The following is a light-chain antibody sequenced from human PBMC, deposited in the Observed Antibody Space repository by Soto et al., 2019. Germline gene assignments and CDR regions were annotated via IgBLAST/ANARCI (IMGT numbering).Light chain of an antibody. Sequence: DIQMTQSPSSLSVSVGDRVTITCRASQTISNYLNWFLQRPGKAPKLLIYAASSLQSGVPSRFSGSGSGTDFTLTISSLQPEDFATYYCQQSYSTPITFRQGTRLEIK. CDR3: QQSYSTPIT. CDR2: AAS. V-gene: IGKV1-39*01. J-gene: IGKJ5*01. CDR1: QTISNY.